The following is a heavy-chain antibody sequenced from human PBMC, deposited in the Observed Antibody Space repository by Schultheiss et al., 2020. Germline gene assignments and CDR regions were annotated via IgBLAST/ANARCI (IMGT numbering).Heavy chain of an antibody. CDR1: GGSVSSGSFY. Sequence: SETLSLTCSVSGGSVSSGSFYWSWIRQPPGKGLEWIGNIYYNGSTSYYPSLKSRVTISVDTSKNQFSLRLSSVTAADTAVYYCARVYHYDTSGYRYYFDYWGQGTLVTVSS. J-gene: IGHJ4*02. CDR3: ARVYHYDTSGYRYYFDY. CDR2: IYYNGST. V-gene: IGHV4-61*01. D-gene: IGHD3-22*01.